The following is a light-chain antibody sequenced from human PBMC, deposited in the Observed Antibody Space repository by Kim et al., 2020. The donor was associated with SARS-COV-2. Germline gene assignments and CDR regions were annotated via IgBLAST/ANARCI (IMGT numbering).Light chain of an antibody. J-gene: IGLJ3*02. V-gene: IGLV3-19*01. CDR3: NSRDSSGNHWV. Sequence: ALGQTVRITGQGDSLRRYYASWYQQKPGQAPVLVIYGKHNRPSGVPDRFSGSSSGNTASLTITGAQAEDEADYYCNSRDSSGNHWVFGGGTQLTVL. CDR2: GKH. CDR1: SLRRYY.